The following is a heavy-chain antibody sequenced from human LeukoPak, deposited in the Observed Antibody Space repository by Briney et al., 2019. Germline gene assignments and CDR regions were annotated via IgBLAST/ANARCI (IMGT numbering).Heavy chain of an antibody. V-gene: IGHV3-23*01. CDR3: AKDLGVTTDFDY. CDR1: GFTFRHYA. D-gene: IGHD1-26*01. Sequence: GGSLRLSCAASGFTFRHYAMSWVRQAPGKGLEWVATVRGSGITTFYADSVKGRFTISRDNPKNTLYLQMYSLRAEDTAVYYCAKDLGVTTDFDYWGQGTLVTVSS. CDR2: VRGSGITT. J-gene: IGHJ4*02.